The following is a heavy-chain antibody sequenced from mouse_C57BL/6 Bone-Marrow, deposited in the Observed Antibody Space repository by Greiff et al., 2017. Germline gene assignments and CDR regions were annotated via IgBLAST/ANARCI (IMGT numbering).Heavy chain of an antibody. CDR2: ISDGGSYT. D-gene: IGHD1-1*01. CDR3: ARAWGTTPGAY. CDR1: GFTFSSYA. J-gene: IGHJ3*01. Sequence: EVNVVESGGGLVKPGGSLKLSCAASGFTFSSYAMSWVRQTPEKRLEWVATISDGGSYTYYPDNVKGRFTISRDNAKNNLYLQMSHLKSEDTAMYYCARAWGTTPGAYWGQGTLVTVSA. V-gene: IGHV5-4*03.